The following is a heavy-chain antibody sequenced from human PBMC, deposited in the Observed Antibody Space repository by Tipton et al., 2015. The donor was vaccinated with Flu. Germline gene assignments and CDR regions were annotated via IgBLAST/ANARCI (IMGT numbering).Heavy chain of an antibody. CDR3: ARGPYGRDPIEDYYYYGMDV. V-gene: IGHV3-66*01. J-gene: IGHJ6*02. D-gene: IGHD2/OR15-2a*01. Sequence: SLRLSCAASGFTVSSNYMSWVRQAPGKGLEWVSVIYSGGSTYYADSVKGRFTISRDNSKNTLYLQMNSLRAEDTAVYYCARGPYGRDPIEDYYYYGMDVWGQGTTVTVSS. CDR1: GFTVSSNY. CDR2: IYSGGST.